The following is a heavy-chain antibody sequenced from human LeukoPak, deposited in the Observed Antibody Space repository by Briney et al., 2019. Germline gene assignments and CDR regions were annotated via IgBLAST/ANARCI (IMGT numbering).Heavy chain of an antibody. V-gene: IGHV5-51*01. CDR1: GYSFTDFW. J-gene: IGHJ4*02. Sequence: GESLKISCKASGYSFTDFWIGWVRQMPGKGLEWMGITHPGNSDYRYSPSFQGQVAISADKSISTAYLRWSSLKASDTAIYYCARQSDRGTSTWYYYWGQGTLVTVSS. D-gene: IGHD6-13*01. CDR2: THPGNSDY. CDR3: ARQSDRGTSTWYYY.